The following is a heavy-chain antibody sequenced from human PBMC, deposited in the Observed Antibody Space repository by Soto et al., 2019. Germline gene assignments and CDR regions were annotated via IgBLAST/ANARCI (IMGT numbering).Heavy chain of an antibody. D-gene: IGHD2-15*01. CDR2: IKSKTDGGTT. CDR3: TTDGPHICSGGSCYPGDY. V-gene: IGHV3-15*01. J-gene: IGHJ4*02. CDR1: GFTFSNAW. Sequence: EVQLVESGGGLVKPGGSLRLSCAASGFTFSNAWMSWVRQAPGKGLEWVGRIKSKTDGGTTDYAAPVKGRFTISRDDSKNTLYLQMNSLKTEDTDVYYCTTDGPHICSGGSCYPGDYWGRGTLVTVSS.